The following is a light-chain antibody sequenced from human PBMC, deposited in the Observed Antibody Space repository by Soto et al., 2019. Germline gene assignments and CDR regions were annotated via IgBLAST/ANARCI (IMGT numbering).Light chain of an antibody. Sequence: NFMLTQPHSVSESPGKTVTISCTRSSGNIASSSVQWYQQRPSSAPTTVIYEDRQRPSGVSDRFSGSINASSNSASLTISGLKTEDEADYFCQSYDASTPVVFGGGTKLTVL. CDR2: EDR. V-gene: IGLV6-57*04. CDR3: QSYDASTPVV. J-gene: IGLJ2*01. CDR1: SGNIASSS.